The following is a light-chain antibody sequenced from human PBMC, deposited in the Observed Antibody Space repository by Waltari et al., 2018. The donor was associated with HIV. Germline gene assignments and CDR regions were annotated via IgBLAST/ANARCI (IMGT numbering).Light chain of an antibody. J-gene: IGLJ3*02. CDR1: CSNLWAGSA. V-gene: IGLV1-40*01. Sequence: QSVLTHPPSVSGAPGQRVPISCPASCSNLWAGSAVQSYQQLPGAAPKLLIFGADIRPSWVPDRFSGSKSGRSASLAISGLQSDDEADYFCQSYDTDLKSGVFGGGTKVTVL. CDR3: QSYDTDLKSGV. CDR2: GAD.